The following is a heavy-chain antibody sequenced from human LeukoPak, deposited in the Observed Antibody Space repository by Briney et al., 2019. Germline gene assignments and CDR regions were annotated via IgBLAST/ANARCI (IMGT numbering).Heavy chain of an antibody. Sequence: GGSLRLSCAASGFTFSSYSINWVRQAPRKGLEWVASISSSSSYIYYADSVKGRFTISRDNAKNSLYLQMNILRAEDTAVYYCARDLAPYYYDSSGYYSGPFDYWGQGTLVTVSS. CDR3: ARDLAPYYYDSSGYYSGPFDY. D-gene: IGHD3-22*01. V-gene: IGHV3-21*01. CDR2: ISSSSSYI. CDR1: GFTFSSYS. J-gene: IGHJ4*02.